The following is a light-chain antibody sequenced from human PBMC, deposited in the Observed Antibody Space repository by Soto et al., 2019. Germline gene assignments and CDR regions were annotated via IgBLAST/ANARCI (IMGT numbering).Light chain of an antibody. CDR1: QSISSW. V-gene: IGKV1-5*01. J-gene: IGKJ5*01. Sequence: DMQMTQYPSTLSASVGDGVTITCRASQSISSWLAWYQQKAGKAPKLLIYDASTLESGVPSRFSGSGSGTEFTLTISSLQPDDFATYYCQQYNSYSYTFGQGTRLEI. CDR3: QQYNSYSYT. CDR2: DAS.